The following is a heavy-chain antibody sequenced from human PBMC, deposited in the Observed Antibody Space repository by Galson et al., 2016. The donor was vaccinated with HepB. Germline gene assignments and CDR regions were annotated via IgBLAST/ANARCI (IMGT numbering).Heavy chain of an antibody. V-gene: IGHV3-23*01. CDR3: ATYSGNYRFDYYYPMDV. CDR1: GFTFSSYA. J-gene: IGHJ6*02. Sequence: SLRLSCAASGFTFSSYAMSWVRQAPGKGLEWVSAISGSGGSTYYADSVKGRFTISRDNSKNTLYLQMNSLRTEDTAVYYCATYSGNYRFDYYYPMDVWGQGTTVTVSS. D-gene: IGHD1-26*01. CDR2: ISGSGGST.